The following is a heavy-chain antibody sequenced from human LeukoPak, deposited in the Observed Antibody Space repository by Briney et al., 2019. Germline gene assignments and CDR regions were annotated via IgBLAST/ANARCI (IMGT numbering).Heavy chain of an antibody. CDR3: ARAPRGYSANPDYFDY. CDR2: IYYSGST. V-gene: IGHV4-39*01. J-gene: IGHJ4*02. CDR1: GGSISSSSYY. D-gene: IGHD5-12*01. Sequence: PSETLYLTCTVSGGSISSSSYYWGWIRQPPGKGLEWIGSIYYSGSTYYNPSLKSRVTISVDTSKNQFSLKLSSVTAADTAVYYCARAPRGYSANPDYFDYWGQGTLVTVSS.